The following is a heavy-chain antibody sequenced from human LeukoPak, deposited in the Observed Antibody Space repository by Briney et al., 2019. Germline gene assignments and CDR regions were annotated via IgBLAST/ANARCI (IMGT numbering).Heavy chain of an antibody. CDR1: GGSISSYY. CDR2: IYYSGST. Sequence: SETLSPTCTVSGGSISSYYWSWIRQPPGKGLEWIGYIYYSGSTYYNPSLKSRVTISVDTSKNQFSLKLSSVTAADTAVYYCARLHGGRITIFGVVNPNSDYFDYWGQGTLVTVSS. V-gene: IGHV4-59*08. CDR3: ARLHGGRITIFGVVNPNSDYFDY. J-gene: IGHJ4*02. D-gene: IGHD3-3*01.